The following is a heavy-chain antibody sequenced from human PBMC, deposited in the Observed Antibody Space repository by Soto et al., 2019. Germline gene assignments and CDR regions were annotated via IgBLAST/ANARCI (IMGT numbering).Heavy chain of an antibody. CDR2: INPSGGST. CDR3: ARAPRYSSSRRYGMDV. Sequence: QVQLVQSGAEVKKPGASVKVSCKASGYTFTSYYMHWVRQAPGQGLEWMGIINPSGGSTSYAQKFQGRVTMTRDTSTSTVYMELSSLRSEDTAVYYCARAPRYSSSRRYGMDVWGQGTTVTVSS. V-gene: IGHV1-46*01. J-gene: IGHJ6*02. CDR1: GYTFTSYY. D-gene: IGHD6-13*01.